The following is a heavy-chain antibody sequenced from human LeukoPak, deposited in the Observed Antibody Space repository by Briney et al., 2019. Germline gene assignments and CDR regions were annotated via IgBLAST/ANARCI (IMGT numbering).Heavy chain of an antibody. V-gene: IGHV2-70*17. CDR3: ARFHRYLGVSLYD. CDR2: IDWDAGN. Sequence: SGPTLLHPTQPVTLTCTVSTFALRSTGMCVSWIRQPRGKALEWLSRIDWDAGNIDSTSLKPKLTISQDTSKNQVLLTMTNMDVVDTATYYCARFHRYLGVSLYDWAQVTPVTVAS. D-gene: IGHD3-16*01. CDR1: TFALRSTGMC. J-gene: IGHJ4*02.